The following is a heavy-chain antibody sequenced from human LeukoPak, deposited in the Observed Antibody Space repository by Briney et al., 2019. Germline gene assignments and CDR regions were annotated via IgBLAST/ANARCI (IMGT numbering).Heavy chain of an antibody. D-gene: IGHD3-10*01. Sequence: SETLSLTCTVSGGSISSYYWSWIRQPPGKGLGYIGYIYYSGSTNYNPSLKSRVTMSIDTSNNQFSLRLRFVTAADTAVYYCARDSGTTGEVKFDPWGQGTLVTVSS. J-gene: IGHJ5*02. CDR2: IYYSGST. CDR1: GGSISSYY. CDR3: ARDSGTTGEVKFDP. V-gene: IGHV4-59*12.